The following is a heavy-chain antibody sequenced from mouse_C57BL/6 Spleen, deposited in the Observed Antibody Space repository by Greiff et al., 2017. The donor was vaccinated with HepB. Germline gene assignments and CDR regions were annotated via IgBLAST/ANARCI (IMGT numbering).Heavy chain of an antibody. Sequence: VQLQQPGAELVKPGASVKLSCKASGYTFTSYWMHWVKQRPGQGLEWIGMIHPNSGSTNYNEKFKSKATLTVDKSSSTAYMQLRSLTSEDSAVYYCAREDPYYSNYGGAMDYWGQGTSVTVSS. J-gene: IGHJ4*01. D-gene: IGHD2-5*01. CDR2: IHPNSGST. CDR3: AREDPYYSNYGGAMDY. V-gene: IGHV1-64*01. CDR1: GYTFTSYW.